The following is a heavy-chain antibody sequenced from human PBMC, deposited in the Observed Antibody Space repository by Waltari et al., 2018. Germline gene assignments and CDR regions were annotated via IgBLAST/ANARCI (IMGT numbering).Heavy chain of an antibody. CDR2: ITCSSPTI. CDR1: GFPFSTYS. Sequence: EVQLVESGGNLVQPGGSLRLSCIASGFPFSTYSMNWVRQAPGKGLEWISYITCSSPTIYYTYAVKGRFTVSGDNAKNSLFLQMSSLRVEDTAVYYCARPVAAAGNYGMDVWGQGTTVTVSS. J-gene: IGHJ6*02. D-gene: IGHD6-13*01. CDR3: ARPVAAAGNYGMDV. V-gene: IGHV3-48*04.